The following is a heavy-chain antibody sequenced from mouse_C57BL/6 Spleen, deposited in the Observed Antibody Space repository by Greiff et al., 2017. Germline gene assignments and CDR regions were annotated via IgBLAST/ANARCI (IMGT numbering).Heavy chain of an antibody. J-gene: IGHJ2*01. CDR3: ARRYYGGYFDY. V-gene: IGHV1-69*01. CDR2: IDPSDSYT. D-gene: IGHD1-1*01. Sequence: QVQLQQPGAELVMPGASVKLSCKASGYTFTSYWMHWVKQRPGQGLEWIGEIDPSDSYTNYNQKFKGKSTLTVDKSSSTAYMQLSSLTSEDSAVYYCARRYYGGYFDYWGQGTTLTVSS. CDR1: GYTFTSYW.